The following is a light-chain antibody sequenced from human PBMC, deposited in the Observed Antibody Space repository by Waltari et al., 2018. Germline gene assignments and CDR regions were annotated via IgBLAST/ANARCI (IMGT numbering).Light chain of an antibody. J-gene: IGKJ4*01. CDR1: QSVNNNY. CDR3: QQYGSSVLT. V-gene: IGKV3-20*01. Sequence: IVLTQSPGTLSLSPGERATLSCRASQSVNNNYLAWYQQKPGQSPRHLIYGASDRATGIPDRFSGSGSGTDFTLTISGLEPEDFAVYYCQQYGSSVLTFGGGTKVEI. CDR2: GAS.